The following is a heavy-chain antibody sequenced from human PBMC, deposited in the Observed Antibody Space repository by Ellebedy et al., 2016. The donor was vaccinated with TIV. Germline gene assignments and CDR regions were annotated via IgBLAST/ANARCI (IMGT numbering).Heavy chain of an antibody. V-gene: IGHV3-30-3*01. CDR1: GFTFSSYA. CDR2: ISYDGSNK. Sequence: GESLKISXAASGFTFSSYAMHWVRQAPGKGLEWVAVISYDGSNKYYADSVKGRFTISRDNAKNSLYLQMNSLRAEDTAVYYCARDGIAAALRADWGQGTLVTVSS. D-gene: IGHD6-13*01. CDR3: ARDGIAAALRAD. J-gene: IGHJ4*02.